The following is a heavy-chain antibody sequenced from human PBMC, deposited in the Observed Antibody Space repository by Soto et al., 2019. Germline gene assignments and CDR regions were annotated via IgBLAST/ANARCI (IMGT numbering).Heavy chain of an antibody. D-gene: IGHD6-6*01. Sequence: PGESLKISCKGSVYSFTSYWIGWVRQMPGKGLEWMGIIYPGDSDTRYSPSFQGQVTISADKSISTAYLQWSSLKASDTAMYYCARPPHIAALTWYFDLWGRGTLVTVSS. J-gene: IGHJ2*01. V-gene: IGHV5-51*01. CDR2: IYPGDSDT. CDR1: VYSFTSYW. CDR3: ARPPHIAALTWYFDL.